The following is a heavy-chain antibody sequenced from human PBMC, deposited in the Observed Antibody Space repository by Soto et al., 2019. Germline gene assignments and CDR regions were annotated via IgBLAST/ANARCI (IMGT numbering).Heavy chain of an antibody. J-gene: IGHJ6*02. Sequence: SETLSLTCAGSGGSISSSNWWSWVRQPPGKGLEWIGEIYHSGSTNYNPSLKSRVTISVDKSKNQFSLKLSSVTAADTAVYYCARENAYGSGSYYNEGMAGCYYYGMDVWGQGTTVTVSS. CDR2: IYHSGST. D-gene: IGHD3-10*01. V-gene: IGHV4-4*02. CDR3: ARENAYGSGSYYNEGMAGCYYYGMDV. CDR1: GGSISSSNW.